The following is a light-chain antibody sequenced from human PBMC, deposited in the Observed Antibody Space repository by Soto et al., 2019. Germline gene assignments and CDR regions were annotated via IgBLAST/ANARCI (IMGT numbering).Light chain of an antibody. CDR3: QSYDSSLSGWV. CDR1: SSNIGTVYH. CDR2: GDS. V-gene: IGLV1-40*01. Sequence: QSVLTQPPSVFGAPGQRVTISCTGSSSNIGTVYHVHWYQHLPGTAPKLLIYGDSNRPSGVPDRFSGSKSGTSASLAITGLQAEDEADYYCQSYDSSLSGWVFGGGTKLTVL. J-gene: IGLJ3*02.